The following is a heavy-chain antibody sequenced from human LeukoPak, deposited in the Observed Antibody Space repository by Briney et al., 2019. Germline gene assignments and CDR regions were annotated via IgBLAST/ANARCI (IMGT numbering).Heavy chain of an antibody. J-gene: IGHJ6*02. CDR2: INPNSGGT. CDR1: GSTFTGYY. D-gene: IGHD3-22*01. Sequence: GASVTVSCKASGSTFTGYYMHWVRQAPGQGLEWMGWINPNSGGTNYAQKFQGRVTMTSDTSISTAYMELSRLRSDDTAVYYCARAYYYDSSGYLLVGYYYGMDVWGQGTTVTVSS. CDR3: ARAYYYDSSGYLLVGYYYGMDV. V-gene: IGHV1-2*02.